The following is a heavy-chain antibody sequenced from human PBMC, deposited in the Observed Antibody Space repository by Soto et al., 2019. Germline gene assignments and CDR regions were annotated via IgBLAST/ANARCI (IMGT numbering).Heavy chain of an antibody. CDR1: GFTFITYD. D-gene: IGHD6-25*01. V-gene: IGHV1-8*01. CDR3: ARRKERSGPYYLDL. Sequence: VASVKVSCKASGFTFITYDFSWVRQAAGQGLEWMGWMNPNNGNAGFAQKFRGRINMTRNTSISTAYLGLSSLRSDDSAVYFCARRKERSGPYYLDLWGQGTQVTVSS. CDR2: MNPNNGNA. J-gene: IGHJ4*02.